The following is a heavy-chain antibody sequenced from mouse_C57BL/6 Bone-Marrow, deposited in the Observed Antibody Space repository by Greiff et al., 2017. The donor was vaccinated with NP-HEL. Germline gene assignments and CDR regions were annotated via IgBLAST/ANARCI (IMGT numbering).Heavy chain of an antibody. V-gene: IGHV5-9-1*02. J-gene: IGHJ1*03. CDR3: TREITTVAHWYFDV. CDR2: ISSGGDYI. D-gene: IGHD1-1*01. CDR1: GFTFSSYA. Sequence: EVMLVESGEGLVKPGGSLKLSCAASGFTFSSYAMSWVRQTPEKRLEWVAYISSGGDYIYYADTVKGRFTISRDNARNNLYLQMSSLKSEDTAMYYCTREITTVAHWYFDVWGTGTTVTVSS.